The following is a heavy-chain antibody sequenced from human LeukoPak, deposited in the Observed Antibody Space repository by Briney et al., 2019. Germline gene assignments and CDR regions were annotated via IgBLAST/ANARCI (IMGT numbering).Heavy chain of an antibody. CDR1: GFTFTTYW. D-gene: IGHD5-18*01. J-gene: IGHJ6*02. V-gene: IGHV3-74*01. CDR3: ARDAVDTANAV. Sequence: GGSLRLSCAASGFTFTTYWMHWVRQAPGKGLVWVSHINSDGSITSYADSVKGRFTISRDNAKNTLYLQMNSLRAEDTAVYYCARDAVDTANAVWGQGTTVTVPS. CDR2: INSDGSIT.